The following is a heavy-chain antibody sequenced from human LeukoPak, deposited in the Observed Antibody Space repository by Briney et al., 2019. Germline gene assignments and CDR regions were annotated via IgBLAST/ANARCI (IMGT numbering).Heavy chain of an antibody. D-gene: IGHD3-3*01. CDR1: GGSFSGYY. CDR2: INHSGST. CDR3: ARVVTIFGVVIEYNWFDP. Sequence: PSETLSLTCAVYGGSFSGYYWSWIRQPPGKGLEWIGEINHSGSTNYNPSLKSRVTISVDTSKNQFSLKLSSVTAADTAVYYCARVVTIFGVVIEYNWFDPWGQGTLVTVSS. J-gene: IGHJ5*02. V-gene: IGHV4-34*01.